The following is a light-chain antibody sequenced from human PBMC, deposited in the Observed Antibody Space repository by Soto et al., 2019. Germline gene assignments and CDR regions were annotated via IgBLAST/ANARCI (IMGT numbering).Light chain of an antibody. CDR2: GAF. V-gene: IGKV3-20*01. CDR3: QQYGSLPKT. Sequence: DIVMTQSPGSLSVSPGERVTLSCRASQSVGSDLAWYRQKPGQAPRLLIYGAFSRENGIPVRFSGSAAGTDFTLIISRLEPEDVAVDYCQQYGSLPKTFGQGTRLEIK. CDR1: QSVGSD. J-gene: IGKJ5*01.